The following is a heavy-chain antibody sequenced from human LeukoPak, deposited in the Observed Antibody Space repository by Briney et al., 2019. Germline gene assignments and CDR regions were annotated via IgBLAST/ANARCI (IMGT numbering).Heavy chain of an antibody. CDR2: ISYDGSNK. Sequence: GGSLRLSCAASGFTFSSYAMLWVRQAPGEGREWVAVISYDGSNKYYADSVKGRFTISRDNSKNTLYMEMNSLRVEDTAVYYCARSYYYDRSAGGWFEPSGQGTLVTVSS. V-gene: IGHV3-30-3*01. J-gene: IGHJ5*02. CDR3: ARSYYYDRSAGGWFEP. D-gene: IGHD3-22*01. CDR1: GFTFSSYA.